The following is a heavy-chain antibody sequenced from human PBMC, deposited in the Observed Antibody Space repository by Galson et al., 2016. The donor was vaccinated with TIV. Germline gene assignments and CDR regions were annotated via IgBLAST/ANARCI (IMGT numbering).Heavy chain of an antibody. D-gene: IGHD3-9*01. CDR1: GFSIPASGVT. J-gene: IGHJ4*02. V-gene: IGHV2-5*01. Sequence: PALVKPTQTLRLTCTFSGFSIPASGVTVGWIRQPPGKALEWLAVIYWNDDKRYRPSLKSRLTITKETSKNQVVLMLSNMDPVDTATYYCANGPSHIMTGYYYFDYWGQGALVTVSS. CDR2: IYWNDDK. CDR3: ANGPSHIMTGYYYFDY.